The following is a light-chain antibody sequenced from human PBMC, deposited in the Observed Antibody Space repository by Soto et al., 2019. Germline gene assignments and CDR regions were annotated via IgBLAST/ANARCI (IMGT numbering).Light chain of an antibody. V-gene: IGKV3-20*01. Sequence: EIVLTQSPGTLSLSPGERATLSCRASQSVSSSYLAWYQQKPGQAPRLLIYGASSRATGIPDRFSGSGSGTDFTLTISRLEPEDFALYYCQQYGSSPYTFGMVTKLEIK. CDR2: GAS. J-gene: IGKJ2*01. CDR1: QSVSSSY. CDR3: QQYGSSPYT.